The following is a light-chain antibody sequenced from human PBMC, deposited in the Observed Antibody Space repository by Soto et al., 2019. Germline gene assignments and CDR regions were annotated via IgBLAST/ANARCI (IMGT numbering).Light chain of an antibody. V-gene: IGLV8-61*01. J-gene: IGLJ3*02. Sequence: QAVVTQEPSFSVSPGGTLTLTCGLKSGSVSTTNYPSWYQLTPGQTPRTLIYNTNTRSSGVPDRFSGSILGNKAALTITGAQADDESTYYCVRFMGRGTLVFGGGTKLTVL. CDR2: NTN. CDR3: VRFMGRGTLV. CDR1: SGSVSTTNY.